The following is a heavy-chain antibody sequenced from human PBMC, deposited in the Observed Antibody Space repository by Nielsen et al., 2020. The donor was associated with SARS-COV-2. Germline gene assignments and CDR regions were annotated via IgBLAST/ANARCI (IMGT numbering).Heavy chain of an antibody. CDR3: ARGDLVVVPSPILGLGPFFYYFYLDV. CDR2: VSHSGSI. D-gene: IGHD2-2*01. V-gene: IGHV4-4*01. Sequence: GSLRLSCAVSGGSVSSNDWWTWVRPSPGQGLEWIGEVSHSGSINYNPSLKSRVTLSMDKSKRQFSLRLTSVSAADTAVYFCARGDLVVVPSPILGLGPFFYYFYLDVWGKGTTVIVSS. J-gene: IGHJ6*03. CDR1: GGSVSSNDW.